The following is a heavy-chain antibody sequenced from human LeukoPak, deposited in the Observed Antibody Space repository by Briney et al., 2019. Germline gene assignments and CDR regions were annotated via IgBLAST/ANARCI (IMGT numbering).Heavy chain of an antibody. D-gene: IGHD3-22*01. V-gene: IGHV3-21*01. CDR3: ARVVTMIVVVTNDAFDI. CDR1: GFTFGSYS. CDR2: ISSSSSYI. J-gene: IGHJ3*02. Sequence: TGGSLRLSCAASGFTFGSYSMNWVRQAPGKGLEWVSSISSSSSYIYYADSVKGRFTISRDNAKNSLYLQMNSLRAEDTAVYYCARVVTMIVVVTNDAFDIWGQGTMVTVSS.